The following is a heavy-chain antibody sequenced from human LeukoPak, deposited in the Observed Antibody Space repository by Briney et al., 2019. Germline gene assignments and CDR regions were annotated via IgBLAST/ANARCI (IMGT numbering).Heavy chain of an antibody. CDR1: GESFSGYY. CDR3: ASVDTAYAFDI. J-gene: IGHJ3*02. CDR2: IYHRGST. V-gene: IGHV4-34*01. Sequence: SETLSLTCAVYGESFSGYYWGWIRQPPGKRLEWIGEIYHRGSTNYNPSLKSRVTISLATSKNQFSLKLSSVTAADTAVYYCASVDTAYAFDIWGQGTMVTVSS. D-gene: IGHD5-18*01.